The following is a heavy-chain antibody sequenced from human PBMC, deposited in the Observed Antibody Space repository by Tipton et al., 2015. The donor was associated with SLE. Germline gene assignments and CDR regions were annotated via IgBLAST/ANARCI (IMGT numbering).Heavy chain of an antibody. J-gene: IGHJ6*02. V-gene: IGHV4-39*07. CDR2: IFNTGTT. Sequence: TLSLTCTVSGGSISSTNYYWAWIRQPPGKGLEWVGTIFNTGTTYYNSSLKSRVAISADTSKNQISLKLSSVSAADTAVYYCVRGPKDVWGQGTTVTVSS. CDR3: VRGPKDV. CDR1: GGSISSTNYY.